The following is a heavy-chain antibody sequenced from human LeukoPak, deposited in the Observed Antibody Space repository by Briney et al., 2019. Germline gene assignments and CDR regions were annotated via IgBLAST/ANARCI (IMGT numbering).Heavy chain of an antibody. V-gene: IGHV4-38-2*02. J-gene: IGHJ4*02. CDR3: ARHMCPSCYNAPLY. CDR2: IYHSGST. D-gene: IGHD2-2*02. Sequence: SETLSLTCTVSGYSISSGYYWGWIRQPPGKGLEWIGSIYHSGSTYYNPSLKSRVTISVDTSKSQFSLKLSSVTAADTAVYYCARHMCPSCYNAPLYWGQGTLVTVSS. CDR1: GYSISSGYY.